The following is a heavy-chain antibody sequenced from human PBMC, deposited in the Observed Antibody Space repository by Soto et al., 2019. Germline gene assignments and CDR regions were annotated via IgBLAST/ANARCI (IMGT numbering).Heavy chain of an antibody. CDR1: GFTFSDYA. Sequence: PXQSLRLSCAASGFTFSDYAMTWVRQAPGKGLEWVSGISSSGGNTYYADSVKGRFTITRDNSKNTLSLQMDSLRAEDTAVYYCAKNGASSKTWYMWYYALDVWAQGTTVTV. CDR2: ISSSGGNT. J-gene: IGHJ6*02. V-gene: IGHV3-23*01. CDR3: AKNGASSKTWYMWYYALDV. D-gene: IGHD6-13*01.